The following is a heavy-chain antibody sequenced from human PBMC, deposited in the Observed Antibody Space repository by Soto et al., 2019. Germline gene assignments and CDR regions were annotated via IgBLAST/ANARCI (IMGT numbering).Heavy chain of an antibody. V-gene: IGHV1-69*13. CDR3: ARERGMYYYYYYGMDV. J-gene: IGHJ6*02. D-gene: IGHD5-12*01. CDR1: GGTFSSYA. Sequence: GASVKVSCKASGGTFSSYAISWVRQAPGQGLEWMGGIIPIFGTANYAQKFQGRVTITADESTSTAYMELSSLRSEDTAVYYCARERGMYYYYYYGMDVWGQGTTVTVSS. CDR2: IIPIFGTA.